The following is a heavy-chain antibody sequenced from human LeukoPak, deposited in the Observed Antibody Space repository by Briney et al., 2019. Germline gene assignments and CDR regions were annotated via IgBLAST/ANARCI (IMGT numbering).Heavy chain of an antibody. J-gene: IGHJ4*02. CDR2: IKQDGSEK. D-gene: IGHD1-26*01. CDR3: ARLPLSNPAEWGMDY. Sequence: GGSLRLSCAASGFTFSSYWMNWVRQAPGKGVEWVANIKQDGSEKYYVDSVKGRFTISRDNAKNSLYLQMNSLRAEDTAVYYCARLPLSNPAEWGMDYWGQGTPVTVSS. V-gene: IGHV3-7*01. CDR1: GFTFSSYW.